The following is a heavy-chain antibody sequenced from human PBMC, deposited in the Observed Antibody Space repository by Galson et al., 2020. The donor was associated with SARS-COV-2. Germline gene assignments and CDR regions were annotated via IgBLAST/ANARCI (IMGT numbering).Heavy chain of an antibody. V-gene: IGHV3-74*01. J-gene: IGHJ6*03. CDR1: GFTFSTYW. CDR3: TRLNYYYYFIDV. CDR2: INGDGSDT. Sequence: GEPLKLSCAGSGFTFSTYWMHWVRQAPGKGLVWVSRINGDGSDTASADSVQGRFTISRDNAKNTVYLQMNSLRAEDTAVYYCTRLNYYYYFIDVWGEGTTVTVSS.